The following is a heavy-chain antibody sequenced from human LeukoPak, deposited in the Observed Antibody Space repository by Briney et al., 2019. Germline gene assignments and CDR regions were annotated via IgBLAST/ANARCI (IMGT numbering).Heavy chain of an antibody. Sequence: PSETLSLTCAVYGGSFSGYYWSWIRQPPGKGPEWIGEINHSGSTNYNPSLKSRVTISVDTSKNQFSLKLSSVTAADTAVYYCARGLGTMIVVVIPRFWFDPWGQGTLVTVSS. CDR3: ARGLGTMIVVVIPRFWFDP. D-gene: IGHD3-22*01. CDR2: INHSGST. CDR1: GGSFSGYY. V-gene: IGHV4-34*01. J-gene: IGHJ5*02.